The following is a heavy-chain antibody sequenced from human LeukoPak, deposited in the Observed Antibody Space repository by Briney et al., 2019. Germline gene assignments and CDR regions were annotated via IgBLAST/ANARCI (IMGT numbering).Heavy chain of an antibody. J-gene: IGHJ4*02. CDR3: ARYSLYDYVWGSHRQTFAFDY. V-gene: IGHV4-59*01. Sequence: SETLSLTCTVSVGSISSYYWSWVRQPPGKGLEWIGYIYYSGSTNYNPSLKSRVTISVDTSKNQFSLKLSSVTAADTAVYYCARYSLYDYVWGSHRQTFAFDYWGQGSLVTVSS. D-gene: IGHD3-16*02. CDR2: IYYSGST. CDR1: VGSISSYY.